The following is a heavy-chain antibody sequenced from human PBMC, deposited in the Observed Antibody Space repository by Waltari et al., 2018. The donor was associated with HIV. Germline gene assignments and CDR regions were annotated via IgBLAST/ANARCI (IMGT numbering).Heavy chain of an antibody. CDR2: MNPNSGNT. D-gene: IGHD1-26*01. V-gene: IGHV1-8*01. CDR3: ARGGYIVGATLGGPVDYFDY. CDR1: GYTFTSYD. J-gene: IGHJ4*02. Sequence: QVQLVQSGAEVKKPGASVKVSCKASGYTFTSYDINWVRQATGQGLEWMGWMNPNSGNTGYAQKFQGRGTMTRNTSISTAYMELSSLRSEDTAVYYCARGGYIVGATLGGPVDYFDYWGQGTLVTVSS.